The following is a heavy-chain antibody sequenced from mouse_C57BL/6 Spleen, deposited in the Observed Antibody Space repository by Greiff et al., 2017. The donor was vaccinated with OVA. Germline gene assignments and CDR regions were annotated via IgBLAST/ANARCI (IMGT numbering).Heavy chain of an antibody. CDR1: GYTFTSYW. Sequence: QVQLQQPGAELVKPGASVKLSCKASGYTFTSYWMHWVKQRPGQGLEWIGMIHPNSGSTNYNEKFKSKATLTVDKSSSTAYMQLSSLTSEDSAVYYGARSVTGTEGHYFDYWGQGTTLTVSS. V-gene: IGHV1-64*01. D-gene: IGHD4-1*01. CDR3: ARSVTGTEGHYFDY. CDR2: IHPNSGST. J-gene: IGHJ2*01.